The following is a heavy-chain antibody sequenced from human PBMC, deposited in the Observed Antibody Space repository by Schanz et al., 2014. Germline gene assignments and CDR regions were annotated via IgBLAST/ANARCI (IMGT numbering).Heavy chain of an antibody. Sequence: EGQLAESGGGLVQPGGSPRLSCAVSGFTVSSNHMSWVRQAPGKGLEWVSAISGSGGSTYYADSVKGRFTISRDNSKNTLYLQMNSLRAEDTAVYYCAKDLLYGAPMPLNHLDYWGQGTLVTVSS. CDR1: GFTVSSNH. V-gene: IGHV3-23*04. J-gene: IGHJ4*02. D-gene: IGHD2-2*01. CDR3: AKDLLYGAPMPLNHLDY. CDR2: ISGSGGST.